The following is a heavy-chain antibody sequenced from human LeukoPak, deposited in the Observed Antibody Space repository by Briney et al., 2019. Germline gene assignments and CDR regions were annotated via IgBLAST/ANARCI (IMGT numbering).Heavy chain of an antibody. CDR1: GGSISSSSYY. V-gene: IGHV4-39*07. CDR2: VFHSGNT. Sequence: PSETLSLTCTVSGGSISSSSYYWAWIRQPPGKGLEWVGSVFHSGNTYYNPSPKSRLTISADTSKNQFSLTLTSVTAADTAVYYCARDRSVGVLPAPPFDFWGQGTLVTVSS. D-gene: IGHD2-2*01. J-gene: IGHJ4*02. CDR3: ARDRSVGVLPAPPFDF.